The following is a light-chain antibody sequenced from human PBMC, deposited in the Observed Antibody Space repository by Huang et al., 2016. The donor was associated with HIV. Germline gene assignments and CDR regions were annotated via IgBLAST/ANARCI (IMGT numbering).Light chain of an antibody. Sequence: DILLTQSPASLSASVGDRVNITCRASQNIKNYLNWYQQKPGKAPNLLIHSASTLQTGVPSRFSGSGSGTDFTLTVNSLQPEDSATYYCQQGYSALITFGQGTRL. V-gene: IGKV1-39*01. CDR1: QNIKNY. J-gene: IGKJ5*01. CDR3: QQGYSALIT. CDR2: SAS.